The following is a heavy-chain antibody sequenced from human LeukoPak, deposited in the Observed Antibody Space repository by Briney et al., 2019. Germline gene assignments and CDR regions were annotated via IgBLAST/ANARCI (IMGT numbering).Heavy chain of an antibody. V-gene: IGHV3-21*01. CDR3: AREMSTIQDLDY. J-gene: IGHJ4*02. Sequence: GGSLRLSCAGSGFTFSTYGMNWVRQAPGKGLEWVSSITRRSDYMFYADSVKGRFTISRDNAKNSLYLQMNSLRAEDTAVYYCAREMSTIQDLDYWGQGTLVTVSS. CDR2: ITRRSDYM. CDR1: GFTFSTYG. D-gene: IGHD5-24*01.